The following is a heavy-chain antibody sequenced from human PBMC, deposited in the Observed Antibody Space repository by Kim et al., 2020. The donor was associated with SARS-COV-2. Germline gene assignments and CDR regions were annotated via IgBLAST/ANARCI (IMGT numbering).Heavy chain of an antibody. V-gene: IGHV1-69*04. J-gene: IGHJ4*02. D-gene: IGHD3-9*01. Sequence: AQKFQGRVTITADKSTSTAYMELSSLRSEDTAVYYCARDSDILTGYPLDYWGQGTLVTVSS. CDR3: ARDSDILTGYPLDY.